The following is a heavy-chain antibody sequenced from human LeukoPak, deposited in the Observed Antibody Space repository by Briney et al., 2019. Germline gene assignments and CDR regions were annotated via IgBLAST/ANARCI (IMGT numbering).Heavy chain of an antibody. V-gene: IGHV3-30*04. CDR3: ARRGLYCSGGSCYYGY. CDR2: ISYDGSNN. Sequence: GGSLRLSCAASGFTFSSYAMHWVRQAAGKGLEWEAVISYDGSNNYYADSVKGRFTMSRDNSKNTLYLQMNSLRAEDTAVYYCARRGLYCSGGSCYYGYWGQGTLVTVSS. J-gene: IGHJ4*02. CDR1: GFTFSSYA. D-gene: IGHD2-15*01.